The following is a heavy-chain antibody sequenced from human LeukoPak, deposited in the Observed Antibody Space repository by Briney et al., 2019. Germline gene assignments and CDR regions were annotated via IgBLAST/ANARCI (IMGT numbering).Heavy chain of an antibody. CDR1: GDTFTSYG. CDR2: ISTYNGNT. D-gene: IGHD1-7*01. CDR3: ARGRDWNYAFDY. V-gene: IGHV1-18*01. Sequence: ASVKVSCKASGDTFTSYGITWARQAPGQGLEWMGWISTYNGNTNYAQKLQGRVTMTTDTSTSTAYMELRSLKSDDTAVYHCARGRDWNYAFDYWGQGTLVTVSS. J-gene: IGHJ4*02.